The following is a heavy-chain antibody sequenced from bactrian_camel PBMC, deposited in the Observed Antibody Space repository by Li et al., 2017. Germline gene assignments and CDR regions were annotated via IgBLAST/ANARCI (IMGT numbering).Heavy chain of an antibody. J-gene: IGHJ4*01. D-gene: IGHD4*01. V-gene: IGHV3S63*01. Sequence: VQLVESGGGSVQAGGSLTLSCTVSGYCMGWFRQAPGKEREGVASISNGGGVTYYTDSVKGRFTISRDSAKQTLYPQMDNLRPEDNATYYCAHEYLCTAVQGFYPYSDYGQGTQVTVS. CDR1: GYC. CDR2: ISNGGGVT.